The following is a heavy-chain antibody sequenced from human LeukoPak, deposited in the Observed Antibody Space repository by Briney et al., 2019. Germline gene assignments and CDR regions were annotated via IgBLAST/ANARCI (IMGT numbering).Heavy chain of an antibody. D-gene: IGHD5-12*01. J-gene: IGHJ4*02. V-gene: IGHV4-39*01. CDR2: IYYSGST. CDR3: ARLLGSGYKNFDY. Sequence: SETLSLTCTVSGGSISSSSYYWGWIRQPPGKGLEWIGSIYYSGSTYYNPSLKNRVTISVDTSKNQFSLKLSSVTAADTAVYYCARLLGSGYKNFDYWGQGTLVTVSS. CDR1: GGSISSSSYY.